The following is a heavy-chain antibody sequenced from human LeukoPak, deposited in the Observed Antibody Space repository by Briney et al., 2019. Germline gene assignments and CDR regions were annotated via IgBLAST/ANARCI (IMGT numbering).Heavy chain of an antibody. CDR2: IKQDGSET. CDR1: GFTFSRNW. V-gene: IGHV3-7*01. Sequence: GGSLRLSCAASGFTFSRNWMTWVRQAPGKGLEWVGNIKQDGSETYYVDSVKGRFTISRDNTKNSLQLQMNSLRAEDTAVYFCATNGVVPPDTYYYYMDVWGKGTTVTVSS. CDR3: ATNGVVPPDTYYYYMDV. D-gene: IGHD2-2*01. J-gene: IGHJ6*03.